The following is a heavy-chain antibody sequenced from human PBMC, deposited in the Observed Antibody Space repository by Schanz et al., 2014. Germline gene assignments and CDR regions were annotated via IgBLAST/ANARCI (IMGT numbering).Heavy chain of an antibody. Sequence: QVQLVQSGAEVKKPGSSVKVSCKASRSTFSTYPINWLRQAPGQGLEWMGRIIPIHGIVNYAQRFQDRVRITADKSTSTAYMELSSLRSEDTAVYYCASSGAGYSSSWDFDYWGQGTLVAVSS. J-gene: IGHJ4*02. D-gene: IGHD6-13*01. V-gene: IGHV1-69*02. CDR1: RSTFSTYP. CDR3: ASSGAGYSSSWDFDY. CDR2: IIPIHGIV.